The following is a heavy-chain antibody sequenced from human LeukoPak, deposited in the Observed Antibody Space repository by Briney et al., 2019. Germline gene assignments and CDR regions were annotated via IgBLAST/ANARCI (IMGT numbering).Heavy chain of an antibody. CDR1: GATFSSYA. CDR3: ARDEYYGSAYGY. V-gene: IGHV1-69*01. J-gene: IGHJ4*02. Sequence: SVKLCCNASGATFSSYAISWERHGPGPGLELKGGIIPIFGTANYAQKFQCRVTITADESTSTAYMELSSLRSEDTAVYYCARDEYYGSAYGYWGQGTLVTVSS. CDR2: IIPIFGTA. D-gene: IGHD3-10*01.